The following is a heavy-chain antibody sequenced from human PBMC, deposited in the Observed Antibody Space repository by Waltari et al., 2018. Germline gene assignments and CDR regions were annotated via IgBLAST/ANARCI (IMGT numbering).Heavy chain of an antibody. CDR2: VSYSGTT. J-gene: IGHJ3*01. CDR3: ATYIGASVGTAAFDV. CDR1: GVSITSNRHY. V-gene: IGHV4-39*01. Sequence: QLQLQESGPRLVRPSETLSLICRVSGVSITSNRHYWAWIRQSPGQGLECIGTVSYSGTTSISPSLKSRVSVSRDTSKNQVSLILGSVTAADMAVYYCATYIGASVGTAAFDVWGQGTMVTVSS. D-gene: IGHD5-12*01.